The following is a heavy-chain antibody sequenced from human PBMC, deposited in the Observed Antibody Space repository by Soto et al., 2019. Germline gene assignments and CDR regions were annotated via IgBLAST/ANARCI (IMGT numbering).Heavy chain of an antibody. CDR2: IHYTGNT. V-gene: IGHV4-59*01. J-gene: IGHJ5*02. Sequence: SETLSLTCAVSGDSISSYYWSWIRQPPGKGLEWIGYIHYTGNTNYSPSLKSRVTISADTSKNQFSLKMSSVTAADTAVYFCARGSFPNWFDPWGQGTLVTVSS. CDR3: ARGSFPNWFDP. D-gene: IGHD3-3*02. CDR1: GDSISSYY.